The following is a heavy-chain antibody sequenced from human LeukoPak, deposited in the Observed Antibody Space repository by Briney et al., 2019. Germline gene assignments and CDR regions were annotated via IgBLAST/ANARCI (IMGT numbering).Heavy chain of an antibody. CDR3: ARFGGYNQNYYYYAMDV. CDR2: IHYSGST. CDR1: GGSVSSGSHY. V-gene: IGHV4-61*01. J-gene: IGHJ6*02. D-gene: IGHD5-24*01. Sequence: PSETLSLTCTVSGGSVSSGSHYWSWIRQPPGKGVESIGYIHYSGSTNYNPSLKTRVTISVDTSKNRFSLKLSSVTAADTAVYYCARFGGYNQNYYYYAMDVWGQGTTVTVSS.